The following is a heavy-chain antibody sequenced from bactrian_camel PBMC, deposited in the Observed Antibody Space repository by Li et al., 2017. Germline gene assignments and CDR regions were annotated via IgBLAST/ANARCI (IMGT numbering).Heavy chain of an antibody. Sequence: VQLVESGGGLVQPGGSLRLSRAASGFTFSNYDMHWVRQAPGKDLEWISGINAKGRNTYYADSVKGRFTISEDKTKPTLYLEMNSLKPEDTGMYYCAAARDVSLTCHKRNDDSNYYGQGTQVTVS. CDR1: GFTFSNYD. J-gene: IGHJ4*01. CDR2: INAKGRNT. V-gene: IGHV3S40*01. D-gene: IGHD3*01.